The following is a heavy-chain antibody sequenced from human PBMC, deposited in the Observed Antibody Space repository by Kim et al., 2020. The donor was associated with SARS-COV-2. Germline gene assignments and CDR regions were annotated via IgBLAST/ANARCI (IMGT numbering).Heavy chain of an antibody. V-gene: IGHV3-30*18. Sequence: GGSLRLSCAASGFTFSSYGMHWVRQAPGKGLEWVAVISYDGSNKYYADSVKGRFTISRDNSKNTLYLQMNSLRAEDTAVYYCAKVSGELLRFDYWGQGTLVTVSS. CDR2: ISYDGSNK. CDR1: GFTFSSYG. J-gene: IGHJ4*02. D-gene: IGHD1-26*01. CDR3: AKVSGELLRFDY.